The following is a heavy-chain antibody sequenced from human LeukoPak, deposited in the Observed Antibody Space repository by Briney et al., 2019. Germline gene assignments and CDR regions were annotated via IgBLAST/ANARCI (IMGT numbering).Heavy chain of an antibody. CDR1: GGSISSSSYY. CDR3: ARQQWRPSLETSGYYSFDY. D-gene: IGHD3-22*01. Sequence: SETLSLTCTVSGGSISSSSYYWGWIRQPPGKGLEWIGSINYSGSTYYNPSLKSRVTISVDRSKNQFSLKLSSVTAADTAVYYCARQQWRPSLETSGYYSFDYWGQGTLVTVSS. CDR2: INYSGST. J-gene: IGHJ4*02. V-gene: IGHV4-39*07.